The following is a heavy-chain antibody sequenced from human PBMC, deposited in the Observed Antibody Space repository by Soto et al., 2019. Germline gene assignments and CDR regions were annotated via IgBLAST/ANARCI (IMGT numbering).Heavy chain of an antibody. CDR3: ARQRWLQLKGAFDI. V-gene: IGHV3-7*01. CDR2: IKQDGSEK. Sequence: EVQLVESGGGLVQPGGSLRLSCAASGFTVSQYWMSWVRQAPGKGLEWVANIKQDGSEKYCVDSVKGRFTISRDNAKNSLYLQMNSLRVEDTAVYYCARQRWLQLKGAFDIWGQGTMVTVSS. J-gene: IGHJ3*02. CDR1: GFTVSQYW. D-gene: IGHD5-12*01.